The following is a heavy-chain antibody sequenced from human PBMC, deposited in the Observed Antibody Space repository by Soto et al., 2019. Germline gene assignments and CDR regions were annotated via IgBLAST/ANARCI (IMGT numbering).Heavy chain of an antibody. J-gene: IGHJ4*02. D-gene: IGHD3-10*01. Sequence: GGSLRLSCAASGFTFSSYAMSWVRQAPGKGLEWVSTISGSGGSTYYADSVKGRFTISRDNSKNTLYLQMNSLRAEDTAVYYCAKEGYYGSGNYYSPFFDSWGQGTLVTVSS. CDR3: AKEGYYGSGNYYSPFFDS. CDR1: GFTFSSYA. CDR2: ISGSGGST. V-gene: IGHV3-23*01.